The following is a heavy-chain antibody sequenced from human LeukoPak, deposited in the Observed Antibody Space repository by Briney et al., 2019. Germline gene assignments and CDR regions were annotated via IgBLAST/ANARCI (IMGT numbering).Heavy chain of an antibody. Sequence: PSETLSLTCTVSGGPISSGAYYWSWIRQHPGKGPEWIGYIYYSGNTYYSPSLTSRVTISIDTSKNQFSLKLSSVTAADTAVYYCARGPSARVAGEDYWGQGTLVTVSS. CDR1: GGPISSGAYY. CDR3: ARGPSARVAGEDY. D-gene: IGHD6-19*01. CDR2: IYYSGNT. V-gene: IGHV4-31*03. J-gene: IGHJ4*02.